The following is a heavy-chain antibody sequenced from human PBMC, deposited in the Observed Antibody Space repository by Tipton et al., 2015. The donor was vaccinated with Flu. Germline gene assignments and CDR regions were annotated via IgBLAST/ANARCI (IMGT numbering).Heavy chain of an antibody. CDR2: IRSDETTE. D-gene: IGHD6-13*01. Sequence: SGFTFRTNGMHWVRQAPGKGLEWVAHIRSDETTEYADSVKGRFTISRDNSKDMLYLQMNSLRVDDTAVYYCVRAIAAAGSRWGQGTLVTVSS. J-gene: IGHJ4*02. CDR1: GFTFRTNG. CDR3: VRAIAAAGSR. V-gene: IGHV3-33*01.